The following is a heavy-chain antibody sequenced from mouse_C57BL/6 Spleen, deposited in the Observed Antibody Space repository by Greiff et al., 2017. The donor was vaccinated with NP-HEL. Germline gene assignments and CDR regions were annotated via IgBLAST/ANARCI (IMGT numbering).Heavy chain of an antibody. CDR2: IDPSDSYT. J-gene: IGHJ1*03. V-gene: IGHV1-50*01. CDR1: GYTFTSYW. D-gene: IGHD2-10*02. CDR3: ARGPSSYWYFDV. Sequence: QVQLQQPGAELAKPGASVKLSCKASGYTFTSYWMQWVKQRPGQGLEWIGEIDPSDSYTNYNQKFKGKATLTVDTSSSTAYMQLSSLTSEDSAVYYCARGPSSYWYFDVWGTGTTVTVSS.